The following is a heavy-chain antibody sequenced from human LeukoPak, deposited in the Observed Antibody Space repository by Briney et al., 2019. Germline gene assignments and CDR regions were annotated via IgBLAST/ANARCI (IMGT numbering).Heavy chain of an antibody. V-gene: IGHV1-18*01. J-gene: IGHJ5*02. CDR2: ISAYNGHT. CDR3: ARGNLRYFDWLPQANWFDP. D-gene: IGHD3-9*01. CDR1: GYTFTSYG. Sequence: GASVRVSCKASGYTFTSYGISWVRQAPGQGLEWMGWISAYNGHTNYAQKLQGRVTMTTDTSTSTAYMELRSLRSDDTAVYYCARGNLRYFDWLPQANWFDPWGQGTLVTVSS.